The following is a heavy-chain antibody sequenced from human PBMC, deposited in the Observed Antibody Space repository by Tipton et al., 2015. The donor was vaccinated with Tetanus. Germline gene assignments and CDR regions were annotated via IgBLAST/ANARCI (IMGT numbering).Heavy chain of an antibody. Sequence: TLSLTCAVSGGSFSDSYWSWIRQLPGKGLEWIGEINHSGTTYYNPSLKSRVTISVDTSKNQFSLNLNSVTAADTTVYYCARHFHENSVYYELDIDYWGQGHQVIVSS. D-gene: IGHD3-22*01. CDR3: ARHFHENSVYYELDIDY. CDR1: GGSFSDSY. V-gene: IGHV4-34*01. J-gene: IGHJ4*01. CDR2: INHSGTT.